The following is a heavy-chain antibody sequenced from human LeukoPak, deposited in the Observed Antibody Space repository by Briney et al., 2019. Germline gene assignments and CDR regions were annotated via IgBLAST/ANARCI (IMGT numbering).Heavy chain of an antibody. V-gene: IGHV3-21*01. CDR2: ISSSSSCI. J-gene: IGHJ3*02. CDR3: ARAQGATIDAFDI. D-gene: IGHD1-26*01. CDR1: GFTFSSYS. Sequence: SGGSLRLSCAASGFTFSSYSMNWVRQAPGKGLEWVSSISSSSSCIYYADSVKGRFTISRDNAKNSLYLQMNSLRAEDTAVYYCARAQGATIDAFDIWGQGTMVTVSS.